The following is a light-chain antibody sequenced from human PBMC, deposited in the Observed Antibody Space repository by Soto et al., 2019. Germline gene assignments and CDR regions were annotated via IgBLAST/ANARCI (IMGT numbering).Light chain of an antibody. CDR1: QSVLYSSNNKNY. J-gene: IGKJ2*01. CDR2: WAS. CDR3: QQYYSPPYT. V-gene: IGKV4-1*01. Sequence: DIVMTQSPDSLAVSLGERATINCKSSQSVLYSSNNKNYLGWYQQKPGQTPKLLIYWASTRDSGVPDRFSGLGSGTDFTLTISNLQAEDVAVYYCQQYYSPPYTFGQGTRLEIK.